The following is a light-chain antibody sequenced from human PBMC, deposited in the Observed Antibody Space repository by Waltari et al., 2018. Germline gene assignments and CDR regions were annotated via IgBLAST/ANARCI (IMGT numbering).Light chain of an antibody. V-gene: IGKV1-5*03. CDR1: QNVSTW. CDR2: RES. J-gene: IGKJ1*01. Sequence: ITCRASQNVSTWLAWYQQKPGKAPKLLIYRESSLESGVPSRFSGSGSGTEFTLTISSLQPDDFAIYYCQQYNSSPWTFGQGTKVEIK. CDR3: QQYNSSPWT.